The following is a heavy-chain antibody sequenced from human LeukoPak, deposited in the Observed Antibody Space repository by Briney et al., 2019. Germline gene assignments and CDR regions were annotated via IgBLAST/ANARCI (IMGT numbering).Heavy chain of an antibody. CDR1: GFTFSRYA. V-gene: IGHV3-13*04. D-gene: IGHD2-15*01. CDR2: IGSAGDT. CDR3: ARGYCSGGSCFDAFDI. Sequence: GGSLRLSCAASGFTFSRYAMFWVRQATGKGLEWVSAIGSAGDTYYPGSVKGQFTISRENAKNSLYLQMNSLRAGDTAVYYCARGYCSGGSCFDAFDIWGQGTMVTVSS. J-gene: IGHJ3*02.